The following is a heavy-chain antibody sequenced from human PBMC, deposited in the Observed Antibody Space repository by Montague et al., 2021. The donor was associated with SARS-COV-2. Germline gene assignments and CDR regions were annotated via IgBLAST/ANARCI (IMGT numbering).Heavy chain of an antibody. Sequence: SLRLSCAASGFTFSSYALTWVRQAPGKGLEWVSAISNSGGRTYYADSVKGRFTIFRDNSKNTLYLQMNSLGGEDTAIYYCAKSGVVINPYYYYGMDVWGQGTTVTVSS. J-gene: IGHJ6*02. CDR1: GFTFSSYA. CDR3: AKSGVVINPYYYYGMDV. V-gene: IGHV3-23*01. D-gene: IGHD3-22*01. CDR2: ISNSGGRT.